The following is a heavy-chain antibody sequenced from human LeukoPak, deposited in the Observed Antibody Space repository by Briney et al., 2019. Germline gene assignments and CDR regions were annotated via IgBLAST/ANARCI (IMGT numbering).Heavy chain of an antibody. J-gene: IGHJ5*02. D-gene: IGHD5-12*01. V-gene: IGHV4-39*07. CDR2: IYYSGST. Sequence: PSETLSLTCTVSGGSISSSSYYWGWIRQPPGKGLEWLGSIYYSGSTYYNPSLKSRVTISVDTSKNQFSLKLSYVTAADTAVYYCARLKPRLRRSTTNWFDPWGQGTLVTVSS. CDR3: ARLKPRLRRSTTNWFDP. CDR1: GGSISSSSYY.